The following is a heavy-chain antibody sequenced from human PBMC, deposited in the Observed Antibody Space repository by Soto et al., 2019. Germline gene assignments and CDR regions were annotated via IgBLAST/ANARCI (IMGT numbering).Heavy chain of an antibody. CDR3: ARARRARGGCRGGSCYSSYYYYYMDL. D-gene: IGHD2-15*01. Sequence: ASVKVSCKASGYTFASYDINWVRQATGQGLEWMGWMSPNSGNTGYAQKFQGRVTMTRNTSISTAYMELSSLRSEDTAVYYCARARRARGGCRGGSCYSSYYYYYMDLWGQAPTVTVPS. CDR2: MSPNSGNT. V-gene: IGHV1-8*01. J-gene: IGHJ6*03. CDR1: GYTFASYD.